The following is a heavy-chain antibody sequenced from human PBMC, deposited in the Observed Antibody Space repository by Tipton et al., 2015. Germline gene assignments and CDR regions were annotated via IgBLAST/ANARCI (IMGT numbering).Heavy chain of an antibody. D-gene: IGHD5-18*01. V-gene: IGHV3-23*01. CDR1: GFTFSSYA. Sequence: SLRLSCAASGFTFSSYAMSWVRQVPGKGLEWVSIISGSGGGTHYADSVKGRFTISTDNSKNTLYLQMNSLRAEDTAVYYCAKVARRGHSQLRPDYFDSWGQGTLVTVSA. CDR2: ISGSGGGT. J-gene: IGHJ4*02. CDR3: AKVARRGHSQLRPDYFDS.